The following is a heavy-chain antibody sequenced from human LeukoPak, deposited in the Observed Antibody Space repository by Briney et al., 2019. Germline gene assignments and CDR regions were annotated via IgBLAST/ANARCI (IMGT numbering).Heavy chain of an antibody. Sequence: GVSLRLSCAASGFFVSKNYMTWVRQAPGKGLEWVSVIYTGGNTYYADSVKGRFTISRDNSKNTLYLQMNSLRAEDTAVYYCARDDWFDPWGQGTLVTVSS. CDR2: IYTGGNT. J-gene: IGHJ5*02. CDR1: GFFVSKNY. V-gene: IGHV3-53*01. CDR3: ARDDWFDP.